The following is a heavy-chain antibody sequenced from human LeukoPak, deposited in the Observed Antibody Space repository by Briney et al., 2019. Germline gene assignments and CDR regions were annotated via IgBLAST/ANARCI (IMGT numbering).Heavy chain of an antibody. CDR1: GGYISSYS. V-gene: IGHV4-59*01. J-gene: IGHJ4*02. CDR3: ERDSPPAYCSGGSCYFGY. Sequence: KPSETLSLTCTVSGGYISSYSWSWIRQPPGKGLEWIGYIYCSGSTNYNPSLKSRVTISVDTSKNQFSLKLRSVTAADTAVYYCERDSPPAYCSGGSCYFGYWGQGTLVTVSS. D-gene: IGHD2-15*01. CDR2: IYCSGST.